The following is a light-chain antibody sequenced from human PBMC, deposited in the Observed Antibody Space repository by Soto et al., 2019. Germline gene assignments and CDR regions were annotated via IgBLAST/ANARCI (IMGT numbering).Light chain of an antibody. Sequence: QLVLTQSPSASASLGASVKLTCTLSSGHSSYAIAWHQQQPEKGPRYLMKVSSDGSRSKGDGIPDRLSGSSSGAERYLTIASPESEDEADGYCPTWGTDRPVVFGGGTKLTVL. CDR2: VSSDGSR. J-gene: IGLJ2*01. V-gene: IGLV4-69*01. CDR1: SGHSSYA. CDR3: PTWGTDRPVV.